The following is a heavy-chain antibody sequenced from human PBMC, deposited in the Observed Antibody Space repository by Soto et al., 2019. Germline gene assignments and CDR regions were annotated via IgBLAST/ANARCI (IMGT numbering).Heavy chain of an antibody. CDR1: GGSISSYY. Sequence: QVQLQESGPGLVKPSETLSLTCTVSGGSISSYYWSWIRQPPGKGLEWIGYIYYSGSTNYNPSLKSRATISVDPSKNQFSLKLSSVTAADTAVYYCARRNGDFWSPYNWFDPWGQGTLVTVSS. CDR3: ARRNGDFWSPYNWFDP. J-gene: IGHJ5*02. CDR2: IYYSGST. V-gene: IGHV4-59*08. D-gene: IGHD3-3*01.